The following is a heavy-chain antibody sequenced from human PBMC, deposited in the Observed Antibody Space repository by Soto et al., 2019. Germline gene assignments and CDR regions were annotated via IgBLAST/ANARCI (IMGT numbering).Heavy chain of an antibody. CDR1: GYTFTGYY. CDR3: ARGQYNWNRAGGWFDP. Sequence: QVQLVQSGAEVKKPGASVKVSCKASGYTFTGYYMHWVRQAPGQGLEWMGWINPNSGGTNYAQKFQGRVTMTRDTSSSTAYMELSRLRSDDTAVYYCARGQYNWNRAGGWFDPWGQGTLVTVSS. J-gene: IGHJ5*02. D-gene: IGHD1-20*01. V-gene: IGHV1-2*02. CDR2: INPNSGGT.